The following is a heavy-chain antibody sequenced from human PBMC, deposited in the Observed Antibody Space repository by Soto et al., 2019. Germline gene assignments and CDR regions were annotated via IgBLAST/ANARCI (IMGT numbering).Heavy chain of an antibody. V-gene: IGHV4-59*08. Sequence: SETLSLTCTVSGGSISSYYWSWIRQPPGKGLEWIGYIYYSGSTNYNPSLKGRVAISVDTSKKQSSLQVTSVTAADTAMYFCARHRIEVVWRGFDYWGQGSPVTVSS. CDR3: ARHRIEVVWRGFDY. D-gene: IGHD1-1*01. CDR2: IYYSGST. J-gene: IGHJ4*02. CDR1: GGSISSYY.